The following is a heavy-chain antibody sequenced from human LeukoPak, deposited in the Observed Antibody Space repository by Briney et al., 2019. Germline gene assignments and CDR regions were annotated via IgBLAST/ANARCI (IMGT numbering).Heavy chain of an antibody. J-gene: IGHJ4*02. V-gene: IGHV3-66*01. CDR2: IYSGGST. CDR1: GFTVSSNY. Sequence: GGSLRLSCAASGFTVSSNYMSWVRQAPGKGLEWDSVIYSGGSTYYADSVKGRFTISRDNSKNTLYLQMNSLRAEDTAVYYCARDRKVRGVIIIPFDYWGQGTLVTVSS. CDR3: ARDRKVRGVIIIPFDY. D-gene: IGHD3-10*01.